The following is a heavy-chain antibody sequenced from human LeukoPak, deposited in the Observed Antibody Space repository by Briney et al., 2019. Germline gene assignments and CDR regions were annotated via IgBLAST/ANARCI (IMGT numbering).Heavy chain of an antibody. D-gene: IGHD6-13*01. CDR2: IIPILGIA. CDR3: ARSRRINSSSWYSYYYGMDV. CDR1: GGTFSSYA. J-gene: IGHJ6*02. Sequence: GASVKVSCKASGGTFSSYAISWVRQAPGQGLEWMGRIIPILGIANYAQEFQGRVTITADKSTSTAYMELSSLRSEDTAVYYCARSRRINSSSWYSYYYGMDVWGQGTTVTVSS. V-gene: IGHV1-69*04.